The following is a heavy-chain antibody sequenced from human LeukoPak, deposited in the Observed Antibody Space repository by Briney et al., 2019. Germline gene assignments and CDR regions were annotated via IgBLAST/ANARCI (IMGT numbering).Heavy chain of an antibody. CDR2: INIGGTNT. J-gene: IGHJ5*02. CDR3: ATDGAGFDT. CDR1: GFTFNDYY. Sequence: GGSLRLSCAASGFTFNDYYMSWIRQAPGKGLEWLSYINIGGTNTHYADSVKGRFTISRDNAKKSLHLEMNNLRAEDTAVYYCATDGAGFDTWGQGVLVTVSS. V-gene: IGHV3-11*01.